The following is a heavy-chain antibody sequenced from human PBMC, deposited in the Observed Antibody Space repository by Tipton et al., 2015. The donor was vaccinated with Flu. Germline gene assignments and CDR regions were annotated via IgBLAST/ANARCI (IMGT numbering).Heavy chain of an antibody. J-gene: IGHJ4*02. V-gene: IGHV4-30-4*01. D-gene: IGHD5-12*01. CDR2: IYYSGST. Sequence: LRLSCTVSGGSISSGDYYWRWIRQPPGKGLEWIGYIYYSGSTYYNPSLKSRVTISVDTSKTQFSLKLSSVTAADTAVYYCARGYDVSSFDYWGQGTPVSVSS. CDR1: GGSISSGDYY. CDR3: ARGYDVSSFDY.